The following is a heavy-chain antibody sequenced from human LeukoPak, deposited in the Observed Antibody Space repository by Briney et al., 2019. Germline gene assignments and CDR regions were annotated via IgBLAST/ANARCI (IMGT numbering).Heavy chain of an antibody. Sequence: GASVKVSCKASGYTFTSYDINWVRQATGQGLEWMGWMNPNSGNTGYAQKFQGRVTITRNTSISTAYMELSSLRSEDTAVYYCALRADGDYVDYWGQGTLVTVSS. V-gene: IGHV1-8*03. CDR2: MNPNSGNT. J-gene: IGHJ4*02. D-gene: IGHD4-17*01. CDR1: GYTFTSYD. CDR3: ALRADGDYVDY.